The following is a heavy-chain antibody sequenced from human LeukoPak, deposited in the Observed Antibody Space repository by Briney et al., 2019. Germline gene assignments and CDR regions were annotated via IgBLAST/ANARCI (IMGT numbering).Heavy chain of an antibody. Sequence: SETLSLTCTVSGGSISSGDYYWSWIRQPPGKGLEWIGYIYYSGSTNYNPSLKSRVTISVDTSKNQFSLKLSSVTAADTAVYYCARERYYYDSSGYSYFDYWGQGTLVTVSS. CDR3: ARERYYYDSSGYSYFDY. V-gene: IGHV4-61*08. D-gene: IGHD3-22*01. CDR1: GGSISSGDYY. J-gene: IGHJ4*02. CDR2: IYYSGST.